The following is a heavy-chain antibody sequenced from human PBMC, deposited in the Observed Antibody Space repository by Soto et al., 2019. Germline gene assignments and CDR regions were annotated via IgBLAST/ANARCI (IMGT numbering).Heavy chain of an antibody. CDR1: GLTFSGSA. Sequence: PGGSLRLSCAASGLTFSGSAIHWVRQASGKGLEWVGRIRSKANSYATAYAASVKGRFTISRDDSKNTAYLQMNSLKTEDTAVYYCTRISGYLYNYYGMDVWGQGTTXTVSS. V-gene: IGHV3-73*01. CDR3: TRISGYLYNYYGMDV. CDR2: IRSKANSYAT. J-gene: IGHJ6*02. D-gene: IGHD5-12*01.